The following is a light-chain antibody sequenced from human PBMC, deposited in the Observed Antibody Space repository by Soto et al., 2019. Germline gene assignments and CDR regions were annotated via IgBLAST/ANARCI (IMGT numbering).Light chain of an antibody. Sequence: DTVMTQSPATLSVSPGERATLSCRASQSVGSTLAWYQQKPGQAPRLLIYGASTRATGIPARFSGSGSGTEFTLTISSLQSEDFAVYYCQQRNIWPPVTFGQGTRLEIK. V-gene: IGKV3-15*01. CDR1: QSVGST. J-gene: IGKJ5*01. CDR2: GAS. CDR3: QQRNIWPPVT.